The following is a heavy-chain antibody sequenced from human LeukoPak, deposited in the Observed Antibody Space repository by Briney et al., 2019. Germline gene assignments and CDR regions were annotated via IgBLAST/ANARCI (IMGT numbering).Heavy chain of an antibody. CDR1: GFRITDHY. Sequence: GGSLRLSCAASGFRITDHYMDWVRQAPGKCLEWVGRTRNKPHGYTTDYGRSVKGRFIVSRDDSENSLYFQMNGLKTEDTAVYYCVRGRHGDYFDYWGQGTLVTVSS. J-gene: IGHJ4*02. CDR3: VRGRHGDYFDY. V-gene: IGHV3-72*01. CDR2: TRNKPHGYTT. D-gene: IGHD4-17*01.